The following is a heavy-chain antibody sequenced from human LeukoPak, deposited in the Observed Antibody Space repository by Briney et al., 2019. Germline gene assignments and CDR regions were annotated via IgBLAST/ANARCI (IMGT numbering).Heavy chain of an antibody. V-gene: IGHV4-59*01. Sequence: PSETLSLTCTVSGGSMSGYYWSWIRQPRGKGLEWIGYFYDNGKTNYYPSLRSRATISVDTSKTQFSLKLTSVTAADTAVYYCARDSGSTVFWFFDLWGRGTPVSVFS. CDR3: ARDSGSTVFWFFDL. CDR2: FYDNGKT. CDR1: GGSMSGYY. D-gene: IGHD3-10*01. J-gene: IGHJ2*01.